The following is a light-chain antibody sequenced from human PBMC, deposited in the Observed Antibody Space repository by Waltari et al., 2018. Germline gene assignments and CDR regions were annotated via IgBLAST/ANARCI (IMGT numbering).Light chain of an antibody. Sequence: DIQMTQSPSTLSASVGDRVTVTCRASRTISAWLAWYQQKPGKAPKLLIYKASALQSGVPPRFSGSGSGTEFALTISSLQPDDCATYYCQQYTHVPWTFGQGTKVEI. CDR2: KAS. CDR3: QQYTHVPWT. V-gene: IGKV1-5*03. J-gene: IGKJ1*01. CDR1: RTISAW.